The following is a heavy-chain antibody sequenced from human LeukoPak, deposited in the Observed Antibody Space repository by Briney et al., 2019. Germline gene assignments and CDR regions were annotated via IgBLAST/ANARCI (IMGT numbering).Heavy chain of an antibody. J-gene: IGHJ6*04. CDR1: GGSISGYY. V-gene: IGHV4-4*09. CDR2: IYSSGST. Sequence: SQTLSLTCTVSGGSISGYYWSWIRQPPGQTLEWIGYIYSSGSTNYNPSLQSRVTMSVDTSMNQFSLRLSSVTAADTAVYYCARFTYTTRPSDVWGKGTTVTVSS. D-gene: IGHD3-16*01. CDR3: ARFTYTTRPSDV.